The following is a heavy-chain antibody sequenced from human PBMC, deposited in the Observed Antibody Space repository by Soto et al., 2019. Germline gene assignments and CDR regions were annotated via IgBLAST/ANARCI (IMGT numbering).Heavy chain of an antibody. CDR3: AKGPGEVRGVIRYDGYFDY. D-gene: IGHD3-10*01. J-gene: IGHJ4*02. CDR1: GFTFSSYG. CDR2: ISYDGSNK. V-gene: IGHV3-30*18. Sequence: SLRLSCAASGFTFSSYGMHWVRQAPGKGLEWVAVISYDGSNKYYADSVKGRFTISRDNSKNTLYLQLNSLRAEETAVYYCAKGPGEVRGVIRYDGYFDYWGQGTLVTVSS.